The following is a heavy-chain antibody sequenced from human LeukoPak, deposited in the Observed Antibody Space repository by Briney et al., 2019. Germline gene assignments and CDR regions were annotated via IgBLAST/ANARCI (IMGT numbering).Heavy chain of an antibody. CDR1: GFTFSTNA. V-gene: IGHV3-23*01. CDR2: ISGSSGLT. CDR3: ARRGESASYGDYRFDY. D-gene: IGHD4-17*01. J-gene: IGHJ4*02. Sequence: PGGSLRLSCLTSGFTFSTNAMSWVRQAPGKGLEWISAISGSSGLTYYADSVKGRFTISRDNSKNTLFLQMNSLRAEDTAVYYCARRGESASYGDYRFDYWGQGTLVTVSS.